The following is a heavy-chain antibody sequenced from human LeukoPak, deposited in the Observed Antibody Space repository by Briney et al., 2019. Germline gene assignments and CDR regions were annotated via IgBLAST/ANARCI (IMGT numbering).Heavy chain of an antibody. D-gene: IGHD2-15*01. CDR3: ARSEVVAAQISDY. CDR2: IIPIFGTA. V-gene: IGHV1-69*05. J-gene: IGHJ4*02. Sequence: SVKVSCKASGGTFSSYAISWVRQAPGQGLEWMGRIIPIFGTANYAQKFQGRVTITTDESTSTAYMELSSLRSEDTAAYYCARSEVVAAQISDYWGQGTLVTVSS. CDR1: GGTFSSYA.